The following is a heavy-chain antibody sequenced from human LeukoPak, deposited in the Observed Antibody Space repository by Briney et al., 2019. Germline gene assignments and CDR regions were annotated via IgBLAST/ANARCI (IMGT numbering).Heavy chain of an antibody. Sequence: PSETLSLTCTVSGGSISSYYWSWIRQPAGKGLEWIGRIYTSGSTNYNPSLKSRVTMSVDTSKNQFSLKLSSVTAADTAVYYCARDIPSVITMINPDAFDIWGQGTMVTVSS. CDR3: ARDIPSVITMINPDAFDI. D-gene: IGHD3-22*01. J-gene: IGHJ3*02. CDR2: IYTSGST. CDR1: GGSISSYY. V-gene: IGHV4-4*07.